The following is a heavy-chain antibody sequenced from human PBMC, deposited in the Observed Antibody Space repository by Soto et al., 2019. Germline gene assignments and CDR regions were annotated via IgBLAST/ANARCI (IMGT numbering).Heavy chain of an antibody. CDR2: IYYSGST. CDR3: ARHEQRAFNFDY. D-gene: IGHD3-3*02. CDR1: GGSISSSSYY. J-gene: IGHJ4*02. V-gene: IGHV4-39*01. Sequence: SETLSLTCTVSGGSISSSSYYWGWIRQPPGKGLEWIGSIYYSGSTYYNPSLKSRVTISVDTSKNQFSLKLSSVTAADTAVYYCARHEQRAFNFDYWGQGTLVTVSS.